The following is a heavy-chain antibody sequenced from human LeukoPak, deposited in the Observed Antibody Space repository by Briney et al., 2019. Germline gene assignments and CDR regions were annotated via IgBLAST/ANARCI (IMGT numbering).Heavy chain of an antibody. J-gene: IGHJ4*02. CDR3: ARGSTAYSSSWYD. CDR1: GYTFTSYG. D-gene: IGHD6-13*01. CDR2: ISAYNGNT. V-gene: IGHV1-18*01. Sequence: ASVKVSCKASGYTFTSYGISWVRQAPGQGLEWMGWISAYNGNTNYAQKFQGRVTMTRNTSISTAYMELSSLRSEDTAVYYCARGSTAYSSSWYDWGQGTLVTVSS.